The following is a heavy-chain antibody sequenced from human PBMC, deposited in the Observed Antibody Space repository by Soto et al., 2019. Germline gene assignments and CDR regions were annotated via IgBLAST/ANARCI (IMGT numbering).Heavy chain of an antibody. CDR1: GGTLRSYI. D-gene: IGHD2-2*03. V-gene: IGHV4-59*01. CDR2: IHYNGNT. Sequence: PEARRVPCTVSGGTLRSYIWIVIRLPPGKGLEWIGNIHYNGNTKYSPSLKSRVTMSVDTSKNHFSLKLISVTTADTAVYFCAREGNLGRWIQPLDSWGQGTLVTVS. J-gene: IGHJ4*02. CDR3: AREGNLGRWIQPLDS.